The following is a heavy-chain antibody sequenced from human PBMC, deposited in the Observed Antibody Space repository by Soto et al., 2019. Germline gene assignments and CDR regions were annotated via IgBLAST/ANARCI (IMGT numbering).Heavy chain of an antibody. D-gene: IGHD5-18*01. Sequence: GWSLRLSCASSVFTFINAWMSWVRQAPGKGLEWVGRIKSKTDGGTTDYAAPVKGRFTISRDDSKNTLYLQMNSLKTEDTAVYYCTTDARESGWLRYSYGPRYYYSGLDVWGQGTTVTVSS. J-gene: IGHJ6*02. V-gene: IGHV3-15*01. CDR1: VFTFINAW. CDR2: IKSKTDGGTT. CDR3: TTDARESGWLRYSYGPRYYYSGLDV.